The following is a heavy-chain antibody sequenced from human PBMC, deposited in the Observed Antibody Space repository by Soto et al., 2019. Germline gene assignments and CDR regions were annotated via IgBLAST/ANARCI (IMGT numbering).Heavy chain of an antibody. CDR1: GLSRTSNGVA. J-gene: IGHJ2*01. V-gene: IGHV2-5*02. Sequence: QITLTESVPPLVKPTQTLTLSCTLSGLSRTSNGVAVGWIRQTRGKTLESLALLYWDDVKRYSPSFKSGLTITNDNTKNHVVLTVNNSDAVNTATYYCARRPIKADYYARSGYPSDWDFDLWGRGTLVTVSS. CDR2: LYWDDVK. CDR3: ARRPIKADYYARSGYPSDWDFDL. D-gene: IGHD3-22*01.